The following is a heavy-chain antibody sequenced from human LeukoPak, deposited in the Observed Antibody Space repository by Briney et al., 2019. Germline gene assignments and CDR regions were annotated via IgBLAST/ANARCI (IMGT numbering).Heavy chain of an antibody. CDR1: GGTFSSYA. Sequence: SVKVSCKASGGTFSSYAISWVRQAPGQGLEWMGRIIPILGIANYAQKFQGRVTITADKSTSTAYMELSSLRSEDTAVYYCAREYVDTDMPSYAFDIWGQGTMVTVSS. J-gene: IGHJ3*02. D-gene: IGHD5-18*01. CDR2: IIPILGIA. CDR3: AREYVDTDMPSYAFDI. V-gene: IGHV1-69*04.